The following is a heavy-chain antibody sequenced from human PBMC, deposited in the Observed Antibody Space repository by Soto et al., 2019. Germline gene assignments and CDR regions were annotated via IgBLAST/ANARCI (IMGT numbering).Heavy chain of an antibody. J-gene: IGHJ4*02. Sequence: QVQLVQSGTEVKKPGASVNVSCKAFGYTFTSYGFSWVRQVPGQGLEWLGWISAFNGDTQYAQTMKGRLTVTTDTSTTTVHMELRSLTPADTAVYYCAREAGWQRMVPYDWGQGTLVIVS. CDR3: AREAGWQRMVPYD. CDR1: GYTFTSYG. D-gene: IGHD6-25*01. V-gene: IGHV1-18*04. CDR2: ISAFNGDT.